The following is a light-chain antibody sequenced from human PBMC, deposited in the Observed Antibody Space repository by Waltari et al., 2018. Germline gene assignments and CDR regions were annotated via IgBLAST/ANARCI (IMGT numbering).Light chain of an antibody. CDR1: SPHLRNND. J-gene: IGLJ3*02. CDR2: DNN. CDR3: ATWDSRLSVVV. Sequence: QSVLTQPPSVSAAPGQSLTIPCSAGSPHLRNNDVARYQQFPGTAPKLLITDNNKRPSGIPDRFSGSKYGTSATLGITGLQTGDEADYYCATWDSRLSVVVFGGGTKVTVL. V-gene: IGLV1-51*01.